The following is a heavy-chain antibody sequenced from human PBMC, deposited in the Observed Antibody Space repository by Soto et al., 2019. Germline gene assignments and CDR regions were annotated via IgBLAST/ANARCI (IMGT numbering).Heavy chain of an antibody. CDR1: GGSITSSSYY. J-gene: IGHJ5*02. D-gene: IGHD1-26*01. CDR3: ATQAVCGPYIYTFDP. V-gene: IGHV4-39*01. Sequence: QLHLRESGPGLVKPSETLSLTCTVSGGSITSSSYYWGWIRQPPGKGLDWIGSIYYSGSTYCNPSRKSRVTTSVDTSKTQFSLNLGLVTAADTAVYYCATQAVCGPYIYTFDPRGAGTLVTVSS. CDR2: IYYSGST.